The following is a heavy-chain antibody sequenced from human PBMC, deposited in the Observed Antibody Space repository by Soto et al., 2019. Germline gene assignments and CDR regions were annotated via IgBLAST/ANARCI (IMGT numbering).Heavy chain of an antibody. Sequence: PSETMSLTCAVYGGSFSGDYWCWIRQPPGKGLEWIGEINPMGRTNYNPSLKSGVTISVDTSKNQFSLKLSSVTAGDTSVYYCARGGIPPGYGLDVWGQGTTVTVSS. CDR3: ARGGIPPGYGLDV. J-gene: IGHJ6*02. V-gene: IGHV4-34*01. D-gene: IGHD6-13*01. CDR2: INPMGRT. CDR1: GGSFSGDY.